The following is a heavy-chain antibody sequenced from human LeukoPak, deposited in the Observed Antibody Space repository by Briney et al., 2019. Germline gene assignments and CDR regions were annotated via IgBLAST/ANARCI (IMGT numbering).Heavy chain of an antibody. J-gene: IGHJ5*02. Sequence: SVKVSCKASGGTFSSYAISWVRQAPGQGLEWKGGIIPIFGTANYAQKFQGRVTITTDESTSTAYMELSSLRSEDTAVYYCARRMGSSWYPNWFDPWGQGTLVTVSS. CDR1: GGTFSSYA. CDR3: ARRMGSSWYPNWFDP. CDR2: IIPIFGTA. D-gene: IGHD6-13*01. V-gene: IGHV1-69*05.